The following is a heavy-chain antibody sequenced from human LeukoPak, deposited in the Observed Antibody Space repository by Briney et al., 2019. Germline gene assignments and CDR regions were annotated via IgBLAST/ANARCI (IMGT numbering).Heavy chain of an antibody. CDR2: ISGSGDST. J-gene: IGHJ4*02. CDR1: WFTLFSHA. D-gene: IGHD6-13*01. Sequence: GGSPRLSFSAPWFTLFSHALRRGPPAPGEGVEWVSAISGSGDSTYYADSVKGRFTISRDNSKNTLYLEMNSLRAEDTAVYYCAKPWHSSREDYWGQGTLVTVSS. CDR3: AKPWHSSREDY. V-gene: IGHV3-23*01.